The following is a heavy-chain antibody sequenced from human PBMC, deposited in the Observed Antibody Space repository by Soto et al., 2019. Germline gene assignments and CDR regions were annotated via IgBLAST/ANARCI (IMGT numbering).Heavy chain of an antibody. Sequence: QVQLQESGPGLVKPSQTLSLTCTVSGGSISSGGYYWSWIRQHPGKGLEWIGYIYYSGSTYYNPSLKSRVTISVDTSKNQFSLKLSSVTAADTAVYYCARGSIAVAGTLYFQHWARAPWSPFPQ. V-gene: IGHV4-31*03. J-gene: IGHJ1*01. CDR3: ARGSIAVAGTLYFQH. D-gene: IGHD6-19*01. CDR2: IYYSGST. CDR1: GGSISSGGYY.